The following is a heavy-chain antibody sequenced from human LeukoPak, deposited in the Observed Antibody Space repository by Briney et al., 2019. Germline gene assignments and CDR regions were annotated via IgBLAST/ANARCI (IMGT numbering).Heavy chain of an antibody. CDR2: TSYDQSNK. D-gene: IGHD6-19*01. Sequence: PGGSLRLSCAASGFIFGSYAMHWVRQAPGSGLEWVAFTSYDQSNKFYADSVKGRFTIFRGNSKNTLYMQMNTLRPEDTALYYCAIGGASGFDSWGQGTLVTVSS. J-gene: IGHJ4*02. V-gene: IGHV3-30-3*01. CDR1: GFIFGSYA. CDR3: AIGGASGFDS.